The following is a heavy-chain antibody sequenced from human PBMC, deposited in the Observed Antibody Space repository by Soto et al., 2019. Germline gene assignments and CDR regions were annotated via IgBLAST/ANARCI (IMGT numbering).Heavy chain of an antibody. V-gene: IGHV3-21*04. CDR2: ISTSSTYI. J-gene: IGHJ5*02. D-gene: IGHD3-10*01. Sequence: GGSLRLSCAASGFTFRTYSMNWVRQAPGKGLEWVSSISTSSTYIYYADSVKGRFTISRDNAKNSLYLQMNSLRAEDTAVYYCAKEHRGLISRSNWFDPWGQGTLVTVSS. CDR1: GFTFRTYS. CDR3: AKEHRGLISRSNWFDP.